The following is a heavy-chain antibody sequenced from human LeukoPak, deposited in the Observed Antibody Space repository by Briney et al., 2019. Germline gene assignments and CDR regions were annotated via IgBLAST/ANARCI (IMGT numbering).Heavy chain of an antibody. CDR1: GFTFSSYS. CDR2: IDNAGSIT. Sequence: PGGSLRLSCAASGFTFSSYSMNWVRQAPGKGLVWVSRIDNAGSITTYADSVKGRFTISRDNAENTLYLQMSSLRVEDTAVYYCVRSAFHAGSGNYYDYWGQGTLVTVSS. D-gene: IGHD3-22*01. J-gene: IGHJ4*02. CDR3: VRSAFHAGSGNYYDY. V-gene: IGHV3-74*03.